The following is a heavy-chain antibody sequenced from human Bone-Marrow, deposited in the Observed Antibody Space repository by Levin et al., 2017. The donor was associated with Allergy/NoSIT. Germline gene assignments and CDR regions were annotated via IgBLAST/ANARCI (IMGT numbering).Heavy chain of an antibody. V-gene: IGHV4-59*01. D-gene: IGHD2-21*02. CDR1: GSSISSYF. J-gene: IGHJ3*01. Sequence: PSETLSLTCTVSGSSISSYFWTWIRQSPGKRLEWIGYIYYSGTTNYNPSLKSRLTISMDTSKNHFSLKLTSVTAADTAVYYCARVVVTAVVASDAFVLWDQGT. CDR3: ARVVVTAVVASDAFVL. CDR2: IYYSGTT.